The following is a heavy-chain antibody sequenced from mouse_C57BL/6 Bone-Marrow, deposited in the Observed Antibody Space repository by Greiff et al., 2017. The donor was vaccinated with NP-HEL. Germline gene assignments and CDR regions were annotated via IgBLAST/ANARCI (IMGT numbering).Heavy chain of an antibody. Sequence: QVQLQQSGAELVRPGTSVKVSCKASGYAFTNYLIEWVQQRPGQGLEWIGVINTGSGGTNYHEKLKGRATLTADKSSSTAYMQLSSLTSEDSAVYFCSRESSYYFDYWGQGTTLTVSS. CDR3: SRESSYYFDY. V-gene: IGHV1-54*01. CDR1: GYAFTNYL. J-gene: IGHJ2*01. D-gene: IGHD1-1*01. CDR2: INTGSGGT.